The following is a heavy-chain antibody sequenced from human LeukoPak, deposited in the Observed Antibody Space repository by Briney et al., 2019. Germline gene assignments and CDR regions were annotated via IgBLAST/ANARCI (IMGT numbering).Heavy chain of an antibody. J-gene: IGHJ4*02. Sequence: GESLKLSCAASGFTLSGSAVHWVRQASGKGLEWVGRIRSKANGNATAYAASVKGRFTISRDDSKNTAYLQMNSLKTEDTAVYYCTRRDDFWSGSSDYWGQGTLVTVSS. D-gene: IGHD3-3*01. CDR2: IRSKANGNAT. CDR1: GFTLSGSA. CDR3: TRRDDFWSGSSDY. V-gene: IGHV3-73*01.